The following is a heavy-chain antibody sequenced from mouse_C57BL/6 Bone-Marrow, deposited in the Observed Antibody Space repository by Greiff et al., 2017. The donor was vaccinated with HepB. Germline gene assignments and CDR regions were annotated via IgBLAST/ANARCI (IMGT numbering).Heavy chain of an antibody. CDR2: IYPGNSDT. CDR1: GYTFTSYW. Sequence: SGTVLARPGASVKMSCKTSGYTFTSYWMHWVKQRPGQGLEWIGAIYPGNSDTSYNQKFKGKAKLTAVTSASTAYMELSSLTNEDSAVYYCTRAYYYGSSSSYWYFDVWGTGTTVTVSS. J-gene: IGHJ1*03. CDR3: TRAYYYGSSSSYWYFDV. V-gene: IGHV1-5*01. D-gene: IGHD1-1*01.